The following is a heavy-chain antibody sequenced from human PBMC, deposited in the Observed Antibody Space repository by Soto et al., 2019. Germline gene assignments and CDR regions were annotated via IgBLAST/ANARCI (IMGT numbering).Heavy chain of an antibody. CDR3: ASRITGSSNYYYGMDV. J-gene: IGHJ6*02. CDR1: GGTFSSYA. D-gene: IGHD1-20*01. V-gene: IGHV1-69*12. CDR2: IIPFFGTA. Sequence: QVQLGQYGAALRKPGSSVKASCKASGGTFSSYAINWVRQAPGQGLEWMGGIIPFFGTADYAQKFQARVTITAHESTSTAYMELSSLRSEDTAVYLCASRITGSSNYYYGMDVWGQGTTVTVSS.